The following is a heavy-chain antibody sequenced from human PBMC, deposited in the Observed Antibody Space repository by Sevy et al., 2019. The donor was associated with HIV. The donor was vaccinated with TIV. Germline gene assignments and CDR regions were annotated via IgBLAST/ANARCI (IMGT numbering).Heavy chain of an antibody. CDR1: GFTFSDYY. CDR3: ARDIKRQYGDPLDY. CDR2: ISGLSNYI. V-gene: IGHV3-11*06. J-gene: IGHJ4*02. D-gene: IGHD4-17*01. Sequence: GGSLRLSCAASGFTFSDYYISWIRQAPGKGLEWLSYISGLSNYITYADSVKGRFTISRDNARNSVYLQMNSLRAEDTGLYYCARDIKRQYGDPLDYWGRGTLVTVSS.